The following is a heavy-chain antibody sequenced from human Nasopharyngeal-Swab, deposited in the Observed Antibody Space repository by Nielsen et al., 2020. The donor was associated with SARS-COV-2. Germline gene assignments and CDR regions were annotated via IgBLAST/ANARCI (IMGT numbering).Heavy chain of an antibody. D-gene: IGHD2-2*01. V-gene: IGHV5-10-1*01. J-gene: IGHJ4*02. CDR3: ARHHCSSTSCYVDLDY. Sequence: GESLKISCKGSGYSFTSYWISWVRQMPGKGLEWMGRIDPSDSYTNYSPSFQGHVTISADKSISTAYLQWSSLKASDTAMYYCARHHCSSTSCYVDLDYWGQGTLVTVSS. CDR1: GYSFTSYW. CDR2: IDPSDSYT.